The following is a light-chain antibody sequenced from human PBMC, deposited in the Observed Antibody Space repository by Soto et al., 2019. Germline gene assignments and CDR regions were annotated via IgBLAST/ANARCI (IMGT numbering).Light chain of an antibody. CDR2: AAS. Sequence: DTQMTQSPSSVSASVGDRVTITCRASQDISRWLAWYQQKPGRAPKLLIYAASSLQSGVPSRFRASGSGTDFTLTISSLQPEDFATYYCQQANSFPPTFGGGTRVEIK. CDR1: QDISRW. J-gene: IGKJ4*01. V-gene: IGKV1-12*01. CDR3: QQANSFPPT.